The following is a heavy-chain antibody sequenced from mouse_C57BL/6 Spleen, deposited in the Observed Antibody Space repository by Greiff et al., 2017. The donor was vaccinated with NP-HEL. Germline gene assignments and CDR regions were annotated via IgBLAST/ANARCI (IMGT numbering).Heavy chain of an antibody. CDR2: INPNNGGT. J-gene: IGHJ2*01. CDR1: GYTFTDYY. D-gene: IGHD2-4*01. Sequence: EVQLQQSGPELVKPGASVKISCKASGYTFTDYYMNWVKQSHGKSLEWIGDINPNNGGTSSNQTFKGKATLTVDKSSGTAYMDLRSLKSEDSAGFYCARDYYDYDDVDYWGQGTTLTVAS. CDR3: ARDYYDYDDVDY. V-gene: IGHV1-26*01.